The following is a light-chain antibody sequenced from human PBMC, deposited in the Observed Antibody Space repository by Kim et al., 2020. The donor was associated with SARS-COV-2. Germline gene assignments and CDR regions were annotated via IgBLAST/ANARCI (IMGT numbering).Light chain of an antibody. J-gene: IGKJ3*01. CDR3: QXXNSPSFX. Sequence: DIVMTQSPDSLAVSLGEXXTINCKSSQGVLYSFNNKNYLAWYQRKPGQPPKLLIYWASTRESGVPDRFSGSGSGTDFTVTISSLQAEDVAVYYCQXXNSPSFXFGPGTXVDXK. CDR1: QGVLYSFNNKNY. CDR2: WAS. V-gene: IGKV4-1*01.